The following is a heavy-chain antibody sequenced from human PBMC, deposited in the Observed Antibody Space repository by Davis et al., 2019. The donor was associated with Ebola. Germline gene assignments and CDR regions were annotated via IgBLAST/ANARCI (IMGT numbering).Heavy chain of an antibody. D-gene: IGHD6-19*01. CDR1: GFTVSSNY. CDR2: IYSGGST. Sequence: PGGSLRLSCAASGFTVSSNYMSWVRQAPGKGLEWVSVIYSGGSTYYADSVKGRFTISRDNSKNTLYLQMNSLRAEDTAVYYCAKVEYSSGWTFDYWGQGTLVTVSS. CDR3: AKVEYSSGWTFDY. J-gene: IGHJ4*02. V-gene: IGHV3-53*01.